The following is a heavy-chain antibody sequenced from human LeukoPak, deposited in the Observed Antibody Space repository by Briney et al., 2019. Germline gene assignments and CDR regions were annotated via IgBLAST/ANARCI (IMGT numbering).Heavy chain of an antibody. D-gene: IGHD2-15*01. CDR1: GGSISSYY. V-gene: IGHV4-59*01. J-gene: IGHJ3*02. CDR3: AREKVFSGGSCCSFDI. CDR2: IYYSGST. Sequence: SETLSLTCTVSGGSISSYYWSWIRQPPGKGLEWIGYIYYSGSTNYNPSLKSRVTISVDTSKNQFSLKLSSVTAADTAVYYCAREKVFSGGSCCSFDIWGQGTMVTVSS.